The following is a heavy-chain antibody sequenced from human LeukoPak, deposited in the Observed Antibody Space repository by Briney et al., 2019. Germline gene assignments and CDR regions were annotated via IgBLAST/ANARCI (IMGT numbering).Heavy chain of an antibody. CDR1: GFPFSNYA. CDR2: IWYDGSKK. D-gene: IGHD4-17*01. J-gene: IGHJ4*02. V-gene: IGHV3-33*01. Sequence: GGSLRLSCAASGFPFSNYAIHWVRQAPGKGLEWVAVIWYDGSKKYYADSVKGRFSISRDNAKNTLYVQMTSLRADDTAVYYCARESLPVGAYGAPPTGLAYWGQGTLVTVSS. CDR3: ARESLPVGAYGAPPTGLAY.